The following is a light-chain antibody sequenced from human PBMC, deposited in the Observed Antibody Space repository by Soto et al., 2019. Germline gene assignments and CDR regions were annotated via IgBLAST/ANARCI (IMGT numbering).Light chain of an antibody. CDR3: QEFDDVPYS. J-gene: IGKJ2*03. Sequence: DMQMTQSPSSLSASVGDRVTVTCQASQDITNFLNWYQQKPGKAPKLLIYDASSLQTGVPSRFSGSGSGTDFSFPISSLQPEDIATYYCQEFDDVPYSFGQGTKAAIK. CDR2: DAS. CDR1: QDITNF. V-gene: IGKV1-33*01.